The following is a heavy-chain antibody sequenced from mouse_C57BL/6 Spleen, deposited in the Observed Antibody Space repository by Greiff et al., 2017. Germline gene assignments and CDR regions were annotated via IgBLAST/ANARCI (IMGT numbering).Heavy chain of an antibody. D-gene: IGHD2-1*01. CDR1: GYTFTNYW. J-gene: IGHJ3*01. CDR2: IYPGGGYT. Sequence: QVQLQQSGAELVRPGTSVKMSCKASGYTFTNYWIGWAKQRPGHGLEWIGDIYPGGGYTNYNEKFKGKATLTADKSSSTAYMQFSSLTSEDSAIYYCARRDYGNAFAYWGQGTLVTVSA. V-gene: IGHV1-63*01. CDR3: ARRDYGNAFAY.